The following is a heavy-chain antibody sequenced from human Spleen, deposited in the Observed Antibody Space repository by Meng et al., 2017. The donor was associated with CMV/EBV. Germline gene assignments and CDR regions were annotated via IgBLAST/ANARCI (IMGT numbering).Heavy chain of an antibody. J-gene: IGHJ6*02. CDR1: GGTFSSYA. CDR3: ARGREVDTAMVAYYYYYGMDV. CDR2: IIPILGIA. Sequence: SVKVSCKASGGTFSSYAISWVRQAPRQGLEWMGGIIPILGIANYAQKFQGRVTITADKSTSTAYMELSSLRSEDTAVYYCARGREVDTAMVAYYYYYGMDVWGQGTTVTVSS. V-gene: IGHV1-69*10. D-gene: IGHD5-18*01.